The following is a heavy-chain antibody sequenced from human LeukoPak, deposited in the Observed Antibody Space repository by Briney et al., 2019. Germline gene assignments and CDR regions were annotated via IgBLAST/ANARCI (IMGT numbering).Heavy chain of an antibody. CDR1: GYTFTSYY. D-gene: IGHD2-2*01. CDR2: INPSGGST. CDR3: ARGVPAAISESAAQFDY. V-gene: IGHV1-46*01. Sequence: ASVKVSCKASGYTFTSYYMHWVRQAPGQGLEWMGIINPSGGSTSYAQKFQGRVTMTRDTSTSTVYMELSRLRSDDTAVYYCARGVPAAISESAAQFDYWGQGTLVTVSS. J-gene: IGHJ4*02.